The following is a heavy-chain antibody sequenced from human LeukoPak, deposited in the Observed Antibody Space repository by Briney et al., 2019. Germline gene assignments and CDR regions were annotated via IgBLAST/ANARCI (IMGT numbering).Heavy chain of an antibody. Sequence: ASVKVSCKASGGTFSRNFMHWVRQAPGHGLEWMGVFNPSGGSATYSQNFQGRVTMTRDTSTSTVYMEMSSLRSEDTAVYYCARESCSGGSCYYFDYWGQGTLVTVSS. CDR3: ARESCSGGSCYYFDY. V-gene: IGHV1-46*01. CDR2: FNPSGGSA. CDR1: GGTFSRNF. J-gene: IGHJ4*02. D-gene: IGHD2-15*01.